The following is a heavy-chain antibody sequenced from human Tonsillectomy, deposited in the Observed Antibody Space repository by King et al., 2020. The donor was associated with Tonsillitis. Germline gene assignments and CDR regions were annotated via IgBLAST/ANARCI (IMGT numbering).Heavy chain of an antibody. V-gene: IGHV3-7*03. D-gene: IGHD2-2*01. Sequence: VQLVESGGGLVQPGGSLGLSCAASGFTFSIYWMTWVRQAPGKGLEWVANIKQDGSEIYYVDSVKGRFTISRDNARNSLYLEMNSLRAEDTAVYYCARKVVVPADLYSYYGMDVWGRGTTVTVSS. CDR1: GFTFSIYW. J-gene: IGHJ6*02. CDR3: ARKVVVPADLYSYYGMDV. CDR2: IKQDGSEI.